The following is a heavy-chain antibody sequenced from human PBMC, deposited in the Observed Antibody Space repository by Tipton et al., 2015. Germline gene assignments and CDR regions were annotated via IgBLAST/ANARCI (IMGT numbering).Heavy chain of an antibody. CDR1: AYSISSDYY. D-gene: IGHD4-23*01. CDR2: ISHSGNT. Sequence: TLPLTCAVSAYSISSDYYWGWIRQPPGKGLEWIGSISHSGNTYYNPSLKSRVSMSRDTSKNQFSLKLTSVTAADTAVYYCARALFYGGNTDWYFDLWGRGTLVTVSS. J-gene: IGHJ2*01. V-gene: IGHV4-38-2*01. CDR3: ARALFYGGNTDWYFDL.